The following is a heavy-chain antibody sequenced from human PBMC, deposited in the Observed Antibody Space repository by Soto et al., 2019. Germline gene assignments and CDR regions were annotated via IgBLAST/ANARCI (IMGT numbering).Heavy chain of an antibody. V-gene: IGHV4-34*01. J-gene: IGHJ6*02. CDR2: INHSGST. CDR3: ARHATLNYYDSSGYYSNYYYYGMDV. D-gene: IGHD3-22*01. Sequence: QVQLQQWGAGLLKPSETLSLTCAVYGGSFSGYYWSWIRQPPGKGLEWIGEINHSGSTNYNPSLKSRVTISVDTSKHQFSLKLSSVTAADTAVYYCARHATLNYYDSSGYYSNYYYYGMDVWGQGTTVTVSS. CDR1: GGSFSGYY.